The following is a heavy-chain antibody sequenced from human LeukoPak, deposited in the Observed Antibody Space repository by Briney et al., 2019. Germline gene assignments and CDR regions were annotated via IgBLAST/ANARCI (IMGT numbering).Heavy chain of an antibody. Sequence: SVTLSCKASGGTFTSYAISWVRQAPGQGHEWMGGIIPIFGTANYAQKFQGRVTITADKSTTTAYMELSSLRSEDTAVYYCARSLLVGFRELERAYFDYWGQGTLVTVSS. CDR2: IIPIFGTA. J-gene: IGHJ4*02. D-gene: IGHD3-10*01. V-gene: IGHV1-69*06. CDR3: ARSLLVGFRELERAYFDY. CDR1: GGTFTSYA.